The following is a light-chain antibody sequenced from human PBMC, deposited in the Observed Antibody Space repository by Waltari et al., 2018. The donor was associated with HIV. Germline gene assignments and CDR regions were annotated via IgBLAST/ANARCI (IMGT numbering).Light chain of an antibody. CDR2: DTA. CDR3: LLFYNAARV. CDR1: TGAVTSGHF. V-gene: IGLV7-46*01. J-gene: IGLJ3*02. Sequence: QAVVTQEPSLTVSPGGTIPLTCGSSTGAVTSGHFPYWFQQKPGQAPRTLIYDTANTYSWTPGRFSGSLLGGKAALTLSGAQPEDEADYYCLLFYNAARVFGGGTKLTVL.